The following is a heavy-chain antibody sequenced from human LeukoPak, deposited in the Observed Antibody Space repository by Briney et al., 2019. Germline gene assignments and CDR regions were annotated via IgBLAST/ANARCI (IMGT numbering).Heavy chain of an antibody. CDR3: ARTGYSGTEFDY. V-gene: IGHV4-34*01. CDR2: INHYGST. D-gene: IGHD3-9*01. CDR1: GESLSNYY. J-gene: IGHJ4*02. Sequence: PSETLSLTCAVYGESLSNYYWSWIRQPPGKGLEWIGEINHYGSTNYNPSLKSRITISVDTSKNQFSLKLSSVTAADTAVYYCARTGYSGTEFDYWGQGTLVTVSS.